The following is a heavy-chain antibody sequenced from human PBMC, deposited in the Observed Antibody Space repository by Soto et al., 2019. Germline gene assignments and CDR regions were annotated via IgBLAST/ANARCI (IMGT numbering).Heavy chain of an antibody. CDR1: GLSLKSGGVG. D-gene: IGHD1-1*01. CDR3: VLRRGSVRPSYSYYGVDV. Sequence: QITLKESGPTLLKPTQTLTLTCTLSGLSLKSGGVGVGWIRQPPGKALEWVALIFWDDDKRYSPSLMSKLTITKDTSKNQVVLTMTNMDPVDTATYYCVLRRGSVRPSYSYYGVDVWGPGTTVTVSS. V-gene: IGHV2-5*02. J-gene: IGHJ6*02. CDR2: IFWDDDK.